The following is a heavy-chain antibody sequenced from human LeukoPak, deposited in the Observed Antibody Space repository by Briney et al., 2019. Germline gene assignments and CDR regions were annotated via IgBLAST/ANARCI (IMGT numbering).Heavy chain of an antibody. CDR2: ISGSGGST. D-gene: IGHD3-22*01. CDR3: AKDFPPYYYDSSGYYSN. V-gene: IGHV3-23*01. Sequence: GGSLRLSCAAPGFTFSSYAMSWVRQAAGKGLEWVSAISGSGGSTYYADSVKGRFTISRDNSKNTLYLQMNSLRAEDTAVYYCAKDFPPYYYDSSGYYSNWGQGTMVTVSS. CDR1: GFTFSSYA. J-gene: IGHJ3*01.